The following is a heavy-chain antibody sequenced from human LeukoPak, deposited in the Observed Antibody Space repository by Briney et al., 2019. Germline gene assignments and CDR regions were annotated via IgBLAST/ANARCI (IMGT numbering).Heavy chain of an antibody. V-gene: IGHV3-21*01. D-gene: IGHD2-2*01. Sequence: GGSLRLFCAASGFTFSSYSMNWVRQAPGKGLEWASSISSSSSYIYYADSVKGRFTISRDNAKNSLYLQMNSLRAEDTAVYYCARDLAGSAAFDYWGQGTLVTVSS. CDR3: ARDLAGSAAFDY. J-gene: IGHJ4*02. CDR1: GFTFSSYS. CDR2: ISSSSSYI.